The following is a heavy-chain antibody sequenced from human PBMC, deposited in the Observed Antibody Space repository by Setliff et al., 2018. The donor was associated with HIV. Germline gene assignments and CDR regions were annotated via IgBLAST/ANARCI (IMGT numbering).Heavy chain of an antibody. V-gene: IGHV4-39*07. CDR1: GGSINITNFY. D-gene: IGHD3-16*01. J-gene: IGHJ4*02. CDR2: IYYSGTT. CDR3: ASWGAGSNSGFDY. Sequence: SETLSLTCTVSGGSINITNFYWAWIRQPPGKGLEWLGSIYYSGTTYVHPSLKSRVTISIDTFKSQFSLKLRAVNAADTAVYYCASWGAGSNSGFDYWGRGTLVTVSS.